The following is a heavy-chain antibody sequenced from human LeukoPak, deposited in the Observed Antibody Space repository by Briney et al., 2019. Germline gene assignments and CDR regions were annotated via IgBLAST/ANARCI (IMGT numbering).Heavy chain of an antibody. CDR2: IRSSSSTI. D-gene: IGHD3-3*01. CDR1: GFTFSSYS. J-gene: IGHJ2*01. CDR3: ASWEQIFGVDNNDWYFDL. Sequence: GGSLRLSCAASGFTFSSYSMNWVRQAPGRGLEWVSYIRSSSSTIYYADSVKGRFTISRDNAKNSLHLQMNSLRAEDTAVYYCASWEQIFGVDNNDWYFDLWGRGTLVTVSS. V-gene: IGHV3-48*01.